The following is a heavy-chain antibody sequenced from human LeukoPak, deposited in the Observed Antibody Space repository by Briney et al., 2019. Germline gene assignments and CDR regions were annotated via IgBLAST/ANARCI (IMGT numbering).Heavy chain of an antibody. CDR1: GFTFSSYA. J-gene: IGHJ4*02. V-gene: IGHV3-23*01. CDR3: AKDSMVRGVIIPI. D-gene: IGHD3-10*01. CDR2: ISGSTVDT. Sequence: GGSLRLSCAASGFTFSSYAMSWVRQAPGKGLEWVSAISGSTVDTWYADSVKGRFTISRDNSKDTLYLQMNSLRAEDTAVYYCAKDSMVRGVIIPIWGQGTLVTVSS.